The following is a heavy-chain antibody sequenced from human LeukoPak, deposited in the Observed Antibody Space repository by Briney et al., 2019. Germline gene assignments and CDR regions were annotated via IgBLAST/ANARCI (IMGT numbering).Heavy chain of an antibody. CDR2: IDISGNTI. CDR3: AELGITMIGGV. V-gene: IGHV3-11*04. Sequence: GGSLRLSCAASGFTFSDYYMNWVRQAPGKGLEWLSHIDISGNTIHYADSVEGRFTISRDNAKNSLYLQMNSLRAEDTAVYYCAELGITMIGGVWGKGTTVTISS. CDR1: GFTFSDYY. J-gene: IGHJ6*04. D-gene: IGHD3-10*02.